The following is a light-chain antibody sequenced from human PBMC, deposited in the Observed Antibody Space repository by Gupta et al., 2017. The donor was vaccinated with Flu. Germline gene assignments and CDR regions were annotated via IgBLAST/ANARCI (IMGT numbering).Light chain of an antibody. J-gene: IGKJ2*03. CDR3: QQYNNWPPNS. Sequence: EIVMTQSPATLSVSPGARATLSCRASQSVSSNLAWYQQKPGQAPRLLIYGASARATGIPARFSGSGSGKEFTLTISSLQSEDFAVYYCQQYNNWPPNSFGQGTKLEIK. CDR2: GAS. V-gene: IGKV3-15*01. CDR1: QSVSSN.